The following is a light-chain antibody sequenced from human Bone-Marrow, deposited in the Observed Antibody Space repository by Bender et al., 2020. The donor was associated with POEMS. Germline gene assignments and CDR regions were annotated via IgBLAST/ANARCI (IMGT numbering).Light chain of an antibody. CDR3: SSYTSDNTLV. CDR2: DVT. V-gene: IGLV2-14*03. Sequence: QSALTQPASVSGSPGQSITISCTGTSSDVGGYNFVSWYQQHPGRAPRLMIYDVTYRPSGVSNRFSGSKSGNTASLTIFGLQTEDEADYYCSSYTSDNTLVFGGGTKLTVL. CDR1: SSDVGGYNF. J-gene: IGLJ2*01.